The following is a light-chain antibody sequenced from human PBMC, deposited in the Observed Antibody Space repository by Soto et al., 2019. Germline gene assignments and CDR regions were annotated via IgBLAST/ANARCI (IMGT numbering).Light chain of an antibody. V-gene: IGLV2-8*01. J-gene: IGLJ1*01. Sequence: QSDLTQPPSASGSHGQSVTISCTGTSSDVGGYDYVSWYQQHPGKAPKLMIYQVSKRPSGVPDRFSGSKSGNAASLTVSGLQAEDEADYYCSSYAGDNSGVFGTGTKVTVL. CDR3: SSYAGDNSGV. CDR2: QVS. CDR1: SSDVGGYDY.